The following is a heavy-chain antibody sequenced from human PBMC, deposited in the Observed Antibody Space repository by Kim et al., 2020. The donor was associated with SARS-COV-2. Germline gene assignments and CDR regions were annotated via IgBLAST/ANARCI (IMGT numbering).Heavy chain of an antibody. D-gene: IGHD2-15*01. CDR3: VSHHVMGYCSGGSCYSDY. J-gene: IGHJ4*02. Sequence: GESLKISCKGSGYSFTSYWISWVRQMPGKGLEWMGRIDPSDSYTNYSPSFQGHVTISADKSISTAYLQWSSLKASDTAMYYCVSHHVMGYCSGGSCYSDYWGQGTLVTVSS. CDR2: IDPSDSYT. V-gene: IGHV5-10-1*01. CDR1: GYSFTSYW.